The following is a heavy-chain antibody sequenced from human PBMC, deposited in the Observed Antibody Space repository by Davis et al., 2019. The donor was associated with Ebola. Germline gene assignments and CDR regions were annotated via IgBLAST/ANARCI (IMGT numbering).Heavy chain of an antibody. CDR3: ARGGSSGWYPGAFDI. D-gene: IGHD6-19*01. J-gene: IGHJ3*02. CDR2: IYHSGNT. Sequence: PSETLSLTCTVSNYSISSGYYWGWVRQPPGKGLEWIGTIYHSGNTYYNPSLKSRVTISVDTSKNQFSLKLSSVTAADTAVYYCARGGSSGWYPGAFDIWGQGTMVTVSS. V-gene: IGHV4-38-2*02. CDR1: NYSISSGYY.